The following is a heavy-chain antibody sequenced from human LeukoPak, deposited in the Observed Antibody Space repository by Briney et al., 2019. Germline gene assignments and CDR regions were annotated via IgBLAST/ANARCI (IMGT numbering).Heavy chain of an antibody. J-gene: IGHJ4*02. CDR1: GYTFTSYF. V-gene: IGHV1-46*01. Sequence: ASVKVSCKASGYTFTSYFMHWVRQAPGQGLEWMGIINPSGGSTSYAQKFQGRVTMTRDTSTCTVYMELSRLRSEDTAVYYCARARIAAAGTSDYWGQGTLVTVSS. CDR3: ARARIAAAGTSDY. D-gene: IGHD6-13*01. CDR2: INPSGGST.